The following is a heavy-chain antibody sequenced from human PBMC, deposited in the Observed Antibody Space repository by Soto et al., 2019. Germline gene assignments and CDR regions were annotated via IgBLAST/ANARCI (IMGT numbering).Heavy chain of an antibody. CDR2: ISWNSGTV. CDR1: GFRFDDLA. J-gene: IGHJ3*02. D-gene: IGHD6-19*01. CDR3: AKDRRPIAVAGAIDN. Sequence: EIQLAESGGGLVQPGRSLRLSCEGSGFRFDDLAMHWVRQTPGKGLEWVSGISWNSGTVAYADSVKGRFTISRDNAKNSLHLQMNSLRAEDTALYYCAKDRRPIAVAGAIDNWGQGTMVTVSS. V-gene: IGHV3-9*01.